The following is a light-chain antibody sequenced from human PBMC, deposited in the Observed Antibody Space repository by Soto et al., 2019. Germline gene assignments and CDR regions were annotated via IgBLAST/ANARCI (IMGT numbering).Light chain of an antibody. V-gene: IGLV1-44*01. J-gene: IGLJ1*01. CDR1: SSNMGSNT. CDR3: AVWDDSLNGHV. CDR2: TND. Sequence: QSALTQPPSASGTPGQTVTISCYGSSSNMGSNTVHWFQQFPGTAPKLLIYTNDQRPSGVPDRFSGSNSGTSAFLAISGLQSEDEADYYCAVWDDSLNGHVFGAGTKVTVL.